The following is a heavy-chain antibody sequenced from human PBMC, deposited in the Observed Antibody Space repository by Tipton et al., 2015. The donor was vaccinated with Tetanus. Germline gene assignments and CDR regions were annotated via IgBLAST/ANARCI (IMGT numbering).Heavy chain of an antibody. Sequence: LRLSCTVSNGSVSSSLYCWAWVRQSPGRGLEWIGTIYYNGNTYYNPSLKSRVTISVDTSKNQFSLKLSSVTAADTAVYYCARLGYDILTGYHYDYWGQGTLVTVSS. V-gene: IGHV4-39*01. CDR2: IYYNGNT. CDR3: ARLGYDILTGYHYDY. J-gene: IGHJ4*02. D-gene: IGHD3-9*01. CDR1: NGSVSSSLYC.